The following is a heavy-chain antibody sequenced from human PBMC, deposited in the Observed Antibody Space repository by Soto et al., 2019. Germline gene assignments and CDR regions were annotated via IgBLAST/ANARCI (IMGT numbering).Heavy chain of an antibody. CDR2: IYSGGNT. CDR3: ARHAWLEN. J-gene: IGHJ4*02. D-gene: IGHD3-9*01. V-gene: IGHV3-53*02. Sequence: EVQLVETGGGLIYPGGSLRLSCAASGFSVSGDTMNWVRQAPGKGLEWISAIYSGGNTNDAGSVKGRFTISRDTSKHTLYLQMNSLRVEDTAVYYCARHAWLENWGQGTLVTVSS. CDR1: GFSVSGDT.